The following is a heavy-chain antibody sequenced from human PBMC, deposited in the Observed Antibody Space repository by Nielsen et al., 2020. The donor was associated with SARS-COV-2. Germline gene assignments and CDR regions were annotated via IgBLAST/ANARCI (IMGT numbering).Heavy chain of an antibody. V-gene: IGHV3-11*05. Sequence: GESLKISCAASGFTFSDYYMSWIRQAPGKGLEWASYISSSSSYTNYADSVKGRFTISRDNAKNSLYLQMNSLRAEDTAVYYCARVASYCSSTSCRTYYYYGMDVWGQGTTVTVSS. D-gene: IGHD2-2*01. CDR1: GFTFSDYY. CDR3: ARVASYCSSTSCRTYYYYGMDV. J-gene: IGHJ6*02. CDR2: ISSSSSYT.